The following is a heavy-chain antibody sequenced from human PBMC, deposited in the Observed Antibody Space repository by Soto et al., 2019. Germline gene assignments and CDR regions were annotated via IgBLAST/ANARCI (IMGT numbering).Heavy chain of an antibody. Sequence: QVQLQQWGAGLLKPSETLSLTCAVYGGSFSGYYWSWIRQPPGKGLEWIGEINHSGSTNYNPSLKSRVAISIDTSKNQFSLKLSSVTAADTAIYHYARDSLGIAVFGTGRSKNNWFDPWGQGTLVTVSS. V-gene: IGHV4-34*01. J-gene: IGHJ5*02. CDR2: INHSGST. D-gene: IGHD6-19*01. CDR1: GGSFSGYY. CDR3: ARDSLGIAVFGTGRSKNNWFDP.